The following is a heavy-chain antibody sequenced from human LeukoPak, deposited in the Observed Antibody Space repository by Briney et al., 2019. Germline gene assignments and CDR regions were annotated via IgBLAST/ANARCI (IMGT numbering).Heavy chain of an antibody. CDR3: APGIAVAGY. D-gene: IGHD6-19*01. CDR2: ISSSSSYI. V-gene: IGHV3-21*01. J-gene: IGHJ4*02. Sequence: GGSLRLSCAASGFTFSSYSMNWVRQAPGKGLEWVSSISSSSSYIYYAYSVKGRFTLSRDNAKNSLYLQMNSLRDADTAVYYCAPGIAVAGYWGQGTLVTVSS. CDR1: GFTFSSYS.